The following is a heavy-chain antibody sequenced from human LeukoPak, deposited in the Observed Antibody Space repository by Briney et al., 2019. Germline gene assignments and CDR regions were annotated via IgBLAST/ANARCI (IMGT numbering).Heavy chain of an antibody. Sequence: ASVTDTCKASGYTFTDYYIHGVRQPQAPEQGLEWMGRINPNSGGTNYAQKFQGRVTMTWDTSISTAYMKLSSLSSDDTAVYFCARRVGSSSGYSFDYWGQGTLVTVSS. V-gene: IGHV1-2*06. CDR3: ARRVGSSSGYSFDY. CDR1: GYTFTDYY. CDR2: INPNSGGT. D-gene: IGHD5-12*01. J-gene: IGHJ4*02.